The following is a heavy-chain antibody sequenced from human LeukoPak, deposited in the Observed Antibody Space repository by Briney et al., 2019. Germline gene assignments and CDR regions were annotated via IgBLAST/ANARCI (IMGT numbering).Heavy chain of an antibody. CDR3: TCVQLEGEFDY. CDR1: GFTFGDYA. CDR2: IRSKAYGGTT. V-gene: IGHV3-49*04. Sequence: AGGSLRLSCTASGFTFGDYAMSWVRQAPGKGLEWVGFIRSKAYGGTTEYAASVKGRFTISRDDSKSIAYLQMNSLKTEDTAVYYCTCVQLEGEFDYGGQETLVPVSS. D-gene: IGHD1-1*01. J-gene: IGHJ4*02.